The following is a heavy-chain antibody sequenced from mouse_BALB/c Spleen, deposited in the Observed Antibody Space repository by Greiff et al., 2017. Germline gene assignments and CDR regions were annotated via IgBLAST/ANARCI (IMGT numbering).Heavy chain of an antibody. V-gene: IGHV14-3*02. J-gene: IGHJ4*01. CDR2: IDPANGNT. D-gene: IGHD1-2*01. Sequence: EVQMKQSGAELVKPGASVKLSCTASGFNIKDTYMHWVKQRPEQGLEWIGRIDPANGNTKYDPKFQGKATITADTSSNTAYLQLSSLTSEDTAVYYCARPYYGYDYAMDYWGQGTSVTVSS. CDR1: GFNIKDTY. CDR3: ARPYYGYDYAMDY.